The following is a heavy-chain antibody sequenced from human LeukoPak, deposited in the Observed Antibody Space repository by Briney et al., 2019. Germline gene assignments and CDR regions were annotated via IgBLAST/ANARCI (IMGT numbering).Heavy chain of an antibody. D-gene: IGHD5-24*01. Sequence: GRSLRLSCAASGFTFSSYAMHWVRQAPGKGLEWVAVISYDGSNKYYADSVKGRFTISRDNSKNTLYLQMNSLRAEDTAVYYCARDARGLHDAFDIWGQGTMVTVSS. J-gene: IGHJ3*02. V-gene: IGHV3-30-3*01. CDR3: ARDARGLHDAFDI. CDR2: ISYDGSNK. CDR1: GFTFSSYA.